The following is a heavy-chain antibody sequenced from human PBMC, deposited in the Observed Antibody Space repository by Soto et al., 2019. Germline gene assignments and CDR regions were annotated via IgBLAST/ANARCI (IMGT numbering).Heavy chain of an antibody. CDR3: TRVDDGDYGPDVEYFQH. V-gene: IGHV1-46*01. D-gene: IGHD4-17*01. CDR2: VSPSGGST. Sequence: GASVKVSCKASGYTFSSFYMHWVRQAPGQGPEWMGIVSPSGGSTDYAQKFQGRVTMTTDTSTSTVYMELSSLRPEDTAVYYCTRVDDGDYGPDVEYFQHWGQGPQVTVSS. J-gene: IGHJ1*01. CDR1: GYTFSSFY.